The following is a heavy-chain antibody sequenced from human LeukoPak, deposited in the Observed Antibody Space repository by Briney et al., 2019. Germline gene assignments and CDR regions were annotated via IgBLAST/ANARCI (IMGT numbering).Heavy chain of an antibody. CDR1: GFGSKNYA. CDR3: ARQPAGYSYGAGAFDI. D-gene: IGHD5-18*01. V-gene: IGHV3-23*01. CDR2: ISATGVNT. J-gene: IGHJ3*02. Sequence: GGSLRFSGTTSGFGSKNYAMSWVRLAPGKGLEGVSIISATGVNTYYADSVKGRFTIARDNSKNTLYLQMNSLRAEDTAVYYCARQPAGYSYGAGAFDIWGQGTMVTVSS.